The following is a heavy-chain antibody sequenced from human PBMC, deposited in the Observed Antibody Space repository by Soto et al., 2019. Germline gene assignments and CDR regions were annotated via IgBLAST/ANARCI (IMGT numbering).Heavy chain of an antibody. Sequence: GGSLRLSCAASGFTFSNYAMSWVRQAPGKGLEWVSSVSGAGLITYYADSVRGRFTIFRDNSRNTLYLQINSLRAEDTGDYYCARGDRGGFDLWGHGTVVTVSS. CDR3: ARGDRGGFDL. CDR2: VSGAGLIT. J-gene: IGHJ3*01. D-gene: IGHD3-10*01. V-gene: IGHV3-23*01. CDR1: GFTFSNYA.